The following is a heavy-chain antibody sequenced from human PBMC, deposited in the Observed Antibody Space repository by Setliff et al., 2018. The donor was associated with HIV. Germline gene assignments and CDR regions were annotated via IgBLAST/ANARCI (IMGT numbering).Heavy chain of an antibody. J-gene: IGHJ4*02. D-gene: IGHD6-13*01. CDR3: ARQYSSSSAHFEY. V-gene: IGHV4-39*01. Sequence: TLSLTCTVSGDSISGSSYYWGWIRQSPGRELEWLGSVYFSGTTYYNPSLKSRVKVSVNMSQNQFSLKVTSVTAADTAVYYCARQYSSSSAHFEYWGQGALVTVSS. CDR2: VYFSGTT. CDR1: GDSISGSSYY.